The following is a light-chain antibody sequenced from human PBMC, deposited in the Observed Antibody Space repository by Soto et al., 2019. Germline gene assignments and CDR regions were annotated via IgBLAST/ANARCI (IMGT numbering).Light chain of an antibody. CDR1: SSDVGGYNY. J-gene: IGLJ3*02. Sequence: QSALTQPPSASGSPGQSVTISCTGTSSDVGGYNYVSWYQQHPGKAPKLMIYEVNKRPSGVPDRFSGSKSGNTASLTVSGXXXXXXXXXYCSSYAGSNNGVFGGGTKLTVL. CDR3: SSYAGSNNGV. V-gene: IGLV2-8*01. CDR2: EVN.